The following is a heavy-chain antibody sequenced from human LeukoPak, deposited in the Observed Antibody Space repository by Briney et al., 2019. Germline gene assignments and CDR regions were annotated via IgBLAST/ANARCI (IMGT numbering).Heavy chain of an antibody. V-gene: IGHV1-2*02. J-gene: IGHJ4*02. CDR1: GYTFTGYY. Sequence: ASVKVSCKTSGYTFTGYYIHWVRQAPGQGLEWMGWINPNSGGTNYAQKFLGRVTMTRDTSISTAYVELSRLTSDDTATYYCARVGDDSSGYPTLWGQGSLVTVSS. D-gene: IGHD3-22*01. CDR3: ARVGDDSSGYPTL. CDR2: INPNSGGT.